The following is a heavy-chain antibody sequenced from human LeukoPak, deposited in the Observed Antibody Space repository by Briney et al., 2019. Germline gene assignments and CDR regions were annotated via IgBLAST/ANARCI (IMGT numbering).Heavy chain of an antibody. Sequence: GGSLRLSCAVSGFTFSSYAMNWVRQAAGKGLEWVSTIGGSDGSTYYADSVKGRFTISRDNSKNMLYLQMNSLRAEDTAVYFCAKLSVVGTSVDYWGQGTLVTVPS. D-gene: IGHD6-19*01. CDR1: GFTFSSYA. V-gene: IGHV3-23*01. J-gene: IGHJ4*02. CDR3: AKLSVVGTSVDY. CDR2: IGGSDGST.